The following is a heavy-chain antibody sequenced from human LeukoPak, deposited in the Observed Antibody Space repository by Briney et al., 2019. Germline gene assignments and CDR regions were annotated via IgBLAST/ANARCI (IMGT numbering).Heavy chain of an antibody. CDR3: ATTSSGWQYYFDY. CDR2: IYYSGST. CDR1: GGSISSYY. Sequence: SETLSLTCTVSGGSISSYYWSWIRQPPGKGLEWIGYIYYSGSTNYNPSLRNRVTISVDTSKNQFSLKLSSVTAADTAVYYCATTSSGWQYYFDYWGQGTLVTVSS. D-gene: IGHD6-19*01. J-gene: IGHJ4*02. V-gene: IGHV4-59*08.